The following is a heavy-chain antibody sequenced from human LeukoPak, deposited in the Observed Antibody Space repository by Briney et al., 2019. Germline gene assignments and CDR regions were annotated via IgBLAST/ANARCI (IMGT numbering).Heavy chain of an antibody. CDR3: ARGREIAAPIYYMDV. J-gene: IGHJ6*03. CDR1: GYTFTSYD. D-gene: IGHD6-6*01. V-gene: IGHV1-8*03. Sequence: ASVKVSCKASGYTFTSYDINWVRQATGQGLEWMGWMNPNSGNTGYAQKFQGRVTITRSTSISTAYMELSSLRSEDTAVYYCARGREIAAPIYYMDVWGKGTTVTVSS. CDR2: MNPNSGNT.